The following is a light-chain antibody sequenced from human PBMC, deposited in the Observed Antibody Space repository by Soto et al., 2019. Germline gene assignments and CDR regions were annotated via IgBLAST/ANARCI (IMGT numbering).Light chain of an antibody. V-gene: IGKV1-5*03. J-gene: IGKJ1*01. Sequence: DIHMTQSPSSLSASVGYRITFTCRTSQSIINYLNWYQQKPGKAPNLLIYKASSLKSGVPLRLSGSGSGTEFTLTINSLQPDDFATYYCQQYDNYWTFGQGTKVDIK. CDR1: QSIINY. CDR3: QQYDNYWT. CDR2: KAS.